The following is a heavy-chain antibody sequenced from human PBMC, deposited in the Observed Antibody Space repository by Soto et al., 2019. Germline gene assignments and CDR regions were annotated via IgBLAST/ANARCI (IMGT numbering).Heavy chain of an antibody. CDR1: GSTLSNIA. V-gene: IGHV3-23*01. J-gene: IGHJ4*02. D-gene: IGHD7-27*01. CDR2: IGGSVGGI. CDR3: ATDQNWGWAX. Sequence: SLRLSCASSGSTLSNIAMIWVRQAPGKGLEWVSSIGGSVGGITYADSMKGRFTISRDNSKNTLCLKINSLRAEETAVYYCATDQNWGWAXWGQGTMVTVSX.